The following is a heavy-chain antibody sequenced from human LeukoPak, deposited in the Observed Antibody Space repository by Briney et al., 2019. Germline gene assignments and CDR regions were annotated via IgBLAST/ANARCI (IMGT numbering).Heavy chain of an antibody. CDR2: INPNSGGT. CDR1: GYTFTGYY. Sequence: GASVKVSCKAFGYTFTGYYMHWVRQAPGQGLEWMGWINPNSGGTNYAQKFQGRVTMTRDTSISTAYMELSRLRSDDTAVYYCARCIAVAGLYYYYYMDVWGKGTTVTVSS. V-gene: IGHV1-2*02. CDR3: ARCIAVAGLYYYYYMDV. J-gene: IGHJ6*03. D-gene: IGHD6-19*01.